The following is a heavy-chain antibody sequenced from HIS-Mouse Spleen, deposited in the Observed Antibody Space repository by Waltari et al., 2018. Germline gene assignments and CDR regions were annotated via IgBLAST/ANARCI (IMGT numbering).Heavy chain of an antibody. CDR1: GYSISSGYY. CDR2: IYHSGST. V-gene: IGHV4-38-2*02. Sequence: QVQLQESGPGLVKPSETLSLTCTVSGYSISSGYYWGWIRQPPGKGLEWIGSIYHSGSTYYNPSLKIRVTISVDTSKNQFSLKLSSVTAADTAVYYCARVKTWGQGTLVTVSS. J-gene: IGHJ5*02. CDR3: ARVKT.